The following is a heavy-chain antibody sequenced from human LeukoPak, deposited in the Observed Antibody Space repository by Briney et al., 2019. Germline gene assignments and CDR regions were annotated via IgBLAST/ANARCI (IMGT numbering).Heavy chain of an antibody. Sequence: SETLSLTCTVSGGSISRSSYYWGWIRQPPGKGLEWIGSMYYSGSTFYNPSLKSRVTILVDTSKNQFSLKLRSVTAADTAVYYCARPVPSRLGWFDPWGQGTLVTVSS. CDR3: ARPVPSRLGWFDP. CDR2: MYYSGST. V-gene: IGHV4-39*01. J-gene: IGHJ5*02. D-gene: IGHD1-1*01. CDR1: GGSISRSSYY.